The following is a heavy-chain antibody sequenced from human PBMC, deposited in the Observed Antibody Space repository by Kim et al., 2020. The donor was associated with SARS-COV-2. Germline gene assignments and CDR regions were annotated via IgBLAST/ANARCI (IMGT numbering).Heavy chain of an antibody. J-gene: IGHJ6*01. Sequence: SETLSLTCAVSGVSISSGGYSWSWIRQPPGKGLEWIGYIYYSGSTYYNPSLKSRVTISVDRSKNQLSLKLISVTAADTSVYYCAICYCSGSPYGMDV. V-gene: IGHV4-30-2*01. CDR3: AICYCSGSPYGMDV. CDR1: GVSISSGGYS. CDR2: IYYSGST. D-gene: IGHD2-8*01.